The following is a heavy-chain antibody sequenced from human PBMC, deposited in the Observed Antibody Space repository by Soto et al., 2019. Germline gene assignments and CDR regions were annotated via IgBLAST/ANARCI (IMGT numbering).Heavy chain of an antibody. CDR3: ASAYYDILTGYQGSFDY. D-gene: IGHD3-9*01. CDR2: ISAYNGNT. Sequence: ASVKVSCKASGYTFTSYGISWVRRAPGQGLEWMGWISAYNGNTNYAQKLQGRVTMTTDTSTSTAYMELRSLRSDDTAVYYCASAYYDILTGYQGSFDYWGQGTLVTVSS. CDR1: GYTFTSYG. J-gene: IGHJ4*02. V-gene: IGHV1-18*01.